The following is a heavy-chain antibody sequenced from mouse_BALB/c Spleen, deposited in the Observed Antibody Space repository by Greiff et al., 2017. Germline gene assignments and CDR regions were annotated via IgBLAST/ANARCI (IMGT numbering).Heavy chain of an antibody. V-gene: IGHV3-6*02. J-gene: IGHJ4*01. CDR1: GYSITSGYY. CDR3: ARVYDYDGLYYAMDY. D-gene: IGHD2-4*01. CDR2: ISYDGSN. Sequence: ESGPGLVKPSQSLSLTCSVTGYSITSGYYWNWIRQFPGNKLEWMGYISYDGSNNYNPSLKNRISITRDTSKNQFFLKLNSVTTEDTATYYCARVYDYDGLYYAMDYWGQGTSVTVSS.